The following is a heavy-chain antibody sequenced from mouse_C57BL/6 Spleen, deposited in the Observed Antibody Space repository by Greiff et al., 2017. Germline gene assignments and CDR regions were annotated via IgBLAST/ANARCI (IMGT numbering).Heavy chain of an antibody. CDR3: AIDSAGYARFAY. V-gene: IGHV1-19*01. J-gene: IGHJ3*01. CDR2: INPYNGGT. Sequence: EVQLQQSGPVLVKPGASVKMSCKASGYTFTDYYMNWVKQSHGKSLEWIGVINPYNGGTSYNQKFKGKATLTVHKSSSTAYMELNSQTSEDSAVYDCAIDSAGYARFAYWGQGTLVTVSA. CDR1: GYTFTDYY. D-gene: IGHD3-2*02.